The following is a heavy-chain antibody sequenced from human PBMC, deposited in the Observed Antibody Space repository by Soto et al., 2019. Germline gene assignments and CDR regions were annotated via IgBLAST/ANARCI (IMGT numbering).Heavy chain of an antibody. D-gene: IGHD2-15*01. CDR3: AGVVVVAATLGFDP. J-gene: IGHJ5*02. CDR1: GGSISSGGYY. V-gene: IGHV4-31*03. CDR2: IYYSGST. Sequence: SETLSLTCTVSGGSISSGGYYWSWIRQHPGKGLEWIGYIYYSGSTYYNPSLKSRVTISVDTSKNQFSLKLSSVTAADTAVYYCAGVVVVAATLGFDPWGQGTLVTV.